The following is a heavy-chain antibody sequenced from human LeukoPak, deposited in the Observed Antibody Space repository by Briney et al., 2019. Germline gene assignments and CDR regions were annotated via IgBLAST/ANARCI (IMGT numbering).Heavy chain of an antibody. J-gene: IGHJ4*02. D-gene: IGHD3-22*01. Sequence: GASVNVSCTASGGTFSSYAISWVRQAPGQGLEWMGRIIPILGIANYAQKFQGRVTITADKSTSTAYMELSSLRSEDTAVYYCAREGGNYYDSSGSLFDYWGQGTLVTVSS. V-gene: IGHV1-69*10. CDR1: GGTFSSYA. CDR2: IIPILGIA. CDR3: AREGGNYYDSSGSLFDY.